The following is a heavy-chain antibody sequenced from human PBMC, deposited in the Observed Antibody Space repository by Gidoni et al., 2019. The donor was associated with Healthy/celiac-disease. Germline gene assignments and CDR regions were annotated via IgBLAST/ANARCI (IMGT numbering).Heavy chain of an antibody. D-gene: IGHD4-17*01. V-gene: IGHV3-9*01. CDR1: GFTFDDYA. Sequence: EVQLVESGGGLVQPGRSLRLSCAASGFTFDDYAMHWVRQAPGKGLEWVSGISWNSGSIGYADSVKGRFTISRDNAKNSLYLQMNSLRAEDTALYYCAKDTDYGDYVVGGHFDYWGQGTLVTVSS. CDR3: AKDTDYGDYVVGGHFDY. J-gene: IGHJ4*02. CDR2: ISWNSGSI.